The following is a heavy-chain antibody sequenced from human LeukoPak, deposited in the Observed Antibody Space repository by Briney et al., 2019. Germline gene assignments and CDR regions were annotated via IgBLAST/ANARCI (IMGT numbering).Heavy chain of an antibody. J-gene: IGHJ6*02. V-gene: IGHV4-59*12. CDR3: ARDLEAYYYGSGSPATYYYYGMDV. D-gene: IGHD3-10*01. Sequence: PSETLSLTCTVSGGSISSYYWNWIRQPPGKGLEWIGYIYYSGTTNYNPSLKTRVTISVDTSKNQFSLRLSSVTAADTAVYYCARDLEAYYYGSGSPATYYYYGMDVWGQGTTVTVSS. CDR1: GGSISSYY. CDR2: IYYSGTT.